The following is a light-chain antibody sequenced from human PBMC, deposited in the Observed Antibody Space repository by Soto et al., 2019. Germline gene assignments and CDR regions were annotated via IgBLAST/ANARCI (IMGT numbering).Light chain of an antibody. CDR1: QVISSY. J-gene: IGKJ5*01. CDR2: GAS. CDR3: QQLKSYPIT. Sequence: DIQLTQSPSFLSASVGDRVTITCRASQVISSYLAWYQQKPGKAPKLLIYGASTLQSGVPSMFSGRGSGTEFTLTISILQPEDFATYYCQQLKSYPITVGPGTRREIK. V-gene: IGKV1-9*01.